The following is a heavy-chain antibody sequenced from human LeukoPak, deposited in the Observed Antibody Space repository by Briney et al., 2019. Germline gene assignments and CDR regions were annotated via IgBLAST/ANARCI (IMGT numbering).Heavy chain of an antibody. Sequence: PGGSLRLSCSASGFTFDGYAMHWVRQAPGKGLEWVSGISWNSGIKGYADSVRGRFTISRDNAKNSLYLQMNSLSAEDTALYYCAKDYAMATLYSLDYWGQGTLVTVSS. V-gene: IGHV3-9*01. J-gene: IGHJ4*02. CDR3: AKDYAMATLYSLDY. D-gene: IGHD5-24*01. CDR2: ISWNSGIK. CDR1: GFTFDGYA.